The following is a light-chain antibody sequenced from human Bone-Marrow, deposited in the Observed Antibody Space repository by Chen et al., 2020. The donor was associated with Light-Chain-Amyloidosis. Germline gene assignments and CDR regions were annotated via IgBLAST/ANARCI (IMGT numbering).Light chain of an antibody. CDR2: DDS. CDR3: QVWDRGSDRPV. Sequence: SYVLTQPSSVSVAPGQTATIACGGNNIGSTSVHWYQQTPGQAPLLVVYDDSDRPSGIPARLSGCNSRNAASLTISRVEAGDEADYCCQVWDRGSDRPVFGGGTKLTVL. V-gene: IGLV3-21*02. J-gene: IGLJ3*02. CDR1: NIGSTS.